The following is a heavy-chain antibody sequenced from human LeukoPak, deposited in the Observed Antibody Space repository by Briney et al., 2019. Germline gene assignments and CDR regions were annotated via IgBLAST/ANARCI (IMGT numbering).Heavy chain of an antibody. V-gene: IGHV1-8*01. CDR1: GYTFTSYD. J-gene: IGHJ4*02. Sequence: ASVKVSCTASGYTFTSYDINWVRQATGQGLEWMGWMNPNSGNTGYAQKFQGRVTMTRNTSISTAYMELSSLRSEDTAVYYCARVGQWLRYFDYWGQGTLVTVSS. D-gene: IGHD6-19*01. CDR3: ARVGQWLRYFDY. CDR2: MNPNSGNT.